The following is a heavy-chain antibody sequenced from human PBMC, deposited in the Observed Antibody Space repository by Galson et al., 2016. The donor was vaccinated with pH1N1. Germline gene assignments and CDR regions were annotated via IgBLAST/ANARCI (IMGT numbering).Heavy chain of an antibody. CDR3: TRENHHKFDY. V-gene: IGHV3-72*01. J-gene: IGHJ4*02. CDR1: GFTLGDFY. Sequence: SCAASGFTLGDFYMDWVRQAPGKGLEWVGRITKRPEGYTTQDAASVKGRFIISREDSKDLLYLQINSLKTEDTAVYYCTRENHHKFDYWGQGTLVTVSS. CDR2: ITKRPEGYTT.